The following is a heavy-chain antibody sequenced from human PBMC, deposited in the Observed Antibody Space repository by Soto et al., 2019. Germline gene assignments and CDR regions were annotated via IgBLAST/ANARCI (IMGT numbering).Heavy chain of an antibody. J-gene: IGHJ4*02. CDR3: AKAYCSGGSCYVTGYYFDY. Sequence: EVQLLESGGGLVQPGGSLRLSCAASGLTFSSYAMSWVRQAPGKGLEWVSAISGSGGSTYYADSVKGRFTISRDNSKNTLYLQMNSLRAEDTAVYYCAKAYCSGGSCYVTGYYFDYWGQGTLVTVSS. V-gene: IGHV3-23*01. CDR1: GLTFSSYA. D-gene: IGHD2-15*01. CDR2: ISGSGGST.